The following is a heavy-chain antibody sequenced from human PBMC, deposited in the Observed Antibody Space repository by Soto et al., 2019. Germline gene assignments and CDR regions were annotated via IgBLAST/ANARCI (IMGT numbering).Heavy chain of an antibody. Sequence: ASVKVSCKASGYTFTSYYMHWVRQAPGQGLEWMGIINPSGGSTSYAQKFQGRVTMTRDTSTSTVYMELSSLRSEDTAVYYCARDPPSGYDPYYYYGMDVWGQGTTVTVSS. CDR1: GYTFTSYY. CDR3: ARDPPSGYDPYYYYGMDV. J-gene: IGHJ6*02. CDR2: INPSGGST. D-gene: IGHD5-12*01. V-gene: IGHV1-46*01.